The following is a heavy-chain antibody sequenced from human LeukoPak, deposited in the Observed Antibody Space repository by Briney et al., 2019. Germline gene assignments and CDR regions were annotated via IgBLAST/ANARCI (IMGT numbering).Heavy chain of an antibody. CDR3: ARNWYGYYYYYMDV. CDR1: GGSFSGYY. Sequence: TSETLSLTCAVYGGSFSGYYWSWIRQPPGKGLEWIGEINHSGSTNYNPSLKSRVTISVDTSKNQFSLKLSSVTAADTAVYYCARNWYGYYYYYMDVWGKGTTVTVSS. CDR2: INHSGST. J-gene: IGHJ6*03. D-gene: IGHD1-1*01. V-gene: IGHV4-34*01.